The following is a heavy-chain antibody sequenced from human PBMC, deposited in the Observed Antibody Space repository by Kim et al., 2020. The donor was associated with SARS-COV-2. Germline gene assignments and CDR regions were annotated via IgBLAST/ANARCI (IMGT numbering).Heavy chain of an antibody. Sequence: AKKFQGRLTITADESTNTDNMELSSLSSEDTAIYYCARGLRYSNGWPFDFWGQGTLVTVSS. J-gene: IGHJ4*02. V-gene: IGHV1-69*01. CDR3: ARGLRYSNGWPFDF. D-gene: IGHD5-18*01.